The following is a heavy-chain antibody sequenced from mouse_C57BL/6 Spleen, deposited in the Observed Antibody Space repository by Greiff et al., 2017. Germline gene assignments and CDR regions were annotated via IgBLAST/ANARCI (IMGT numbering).Heavy chain of an antibody. CDR2: IWSDGST. CDR1: GFSLTSYG. D-gene: IGHD2-3*01. J-gene: IGHJ3*01. CDR3: AGPPFYDGYLFAY. V-gene: IGHV2-6*03. Sequence: QVQLKQSGPGLVAPSQSLSITCTVSGFSLTSYGVHWVRQPPGKGLEWLVVIWSDGSTTYNSALKSRLSISKDNSKSQVFLKMNSLQTDDTAMYYCAGPPFYDGYLFAYWGQGTLVTVSA.